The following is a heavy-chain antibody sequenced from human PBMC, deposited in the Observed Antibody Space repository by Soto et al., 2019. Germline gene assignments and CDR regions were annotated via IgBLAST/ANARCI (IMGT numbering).Heavy chain of an antibody. Sequence: PGESLKISCKGSGYNFNTYWIDWVRQMPGKSLEWMGRIYPGDSDTRYSPSFQGQVIISVDKSNNTAYLQWSSLKASDTAIYFCARRLQRTAVTSNWFDPWGQGTLVTVS. D-gene: IGHD4-17*01. J-gene: IGHJ5*02. CDR2: IYPGDSDT. CDR1: GYNFNTYW. V-gene: IGHV5-51*01. CDR3: ARRLQRTAVTSNWFDP.